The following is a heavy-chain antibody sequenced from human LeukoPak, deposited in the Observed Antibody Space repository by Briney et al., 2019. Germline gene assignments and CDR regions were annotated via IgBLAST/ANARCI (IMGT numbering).Heavy chain of an antibody. CDR1: GGSINSGTFY. CDR2: MNYDGSS. Sequence: SETLSLACTVSGGSINSGTFYWGWIRQPPGKGLEWIGSMNYDGSSYYNPSLKSRVTTSVGTSKNRFSLKLTSVTAADTAVYFCARRSDSGSDDGEDYFDYWGQGTLVTVSS. V-gene: IGHV4-39*01. J-gene: IGHJ4*02. D-gene: IGHD1-26*01. CDR3: ARRSDSGSDDGEDYFDY.